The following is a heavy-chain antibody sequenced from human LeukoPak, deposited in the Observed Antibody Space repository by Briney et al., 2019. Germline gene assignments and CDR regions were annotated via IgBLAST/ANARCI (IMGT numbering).Heavy chain of an antibody. CDR3: AKRASGSGTSLYYFDY. CDR2: ISNSAGST. V-gene: IGHV3-23*01. Sequence: GGSLRLSCAASGFTFSSYAMSWVRQAPGKGLEWVSGISNSAGSTFYADSVKGRFTISRDNSKNTLYLQMNSLRAEDTAVYYCAKRASGSGTSLYYFDYWGQGTLVTVSS. D-gene: IGHD3-10*01. J-gene: IGHJ4*02. CDR1: GFTFSSYA.